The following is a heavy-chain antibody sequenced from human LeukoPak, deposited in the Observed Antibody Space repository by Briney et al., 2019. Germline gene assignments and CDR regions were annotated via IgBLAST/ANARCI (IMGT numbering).Heavy chain of an antibody. CDR2: ISGSRSYT. CDR3: ASESPGQLFDY. J-gene: IGHJ4*02. D-gene: IGHD3-10*01. CDR1: GFTFSSYA. Sequence: GGSLRLSCAASGFTFSSYAMSWVRQAPGKGLEWVSAISGSRSYTYYADSVKGRFTISRDNSKNTLYLQMNSLRAEDTAVYYCASESPGQLFDYWGQGTLVTVSS. V-gene: IGHV3-23*01.